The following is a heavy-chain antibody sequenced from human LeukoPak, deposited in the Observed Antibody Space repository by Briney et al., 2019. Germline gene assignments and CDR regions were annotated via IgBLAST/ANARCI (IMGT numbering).Heavy chain of an antibody. Sequence: SGTLSLTCTVSGGSISSSSYYWGWIRQPPGKGLEWIGSIYYSGGTYYNPSLKSRVTISVDTSKNQFSLKLSSVTAADTAVYYCARRLGRPLRIGYWGQGTLVTVSS. CDR3: ARRLGRPLRIGY. V-gene: IGHV4-39*01. CDR2: IYYSGGT. D-gene: IGHD6-19*01. J-gene: IGHJ4*02. CDR1: GGSISSSSYY.